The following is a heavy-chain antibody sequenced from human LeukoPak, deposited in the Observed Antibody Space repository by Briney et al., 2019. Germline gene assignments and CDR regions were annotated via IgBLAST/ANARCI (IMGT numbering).Heavy chain of an antibody. CDR3: ARHDYGDYVVYYFDY. D-gene: IGHD4-17*01. J-gene: IGHJ4*02. Sequence: RASVKVSCKASGYTFTSYGISWVRQAPGQGLEWMGWISAYNGNTNYAQKLRGRVTMTTDTSTSTAYMELRSLRSDDTAVYYCARHDYGDYVVYYFDYWGQGTLVTVSS. V-gene: IGHV1-18*01. CDR2: ISAYNGNT. CDR1: GYTFTSYG.